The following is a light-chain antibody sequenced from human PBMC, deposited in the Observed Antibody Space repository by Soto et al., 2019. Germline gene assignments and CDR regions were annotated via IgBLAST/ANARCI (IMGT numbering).Light chain of an antibody. J-gene: IGLJ1*01. Sequence: QSALTQPASVSGSPGQSITISCTGTSSDVGGYNYVSWYQQHPGKAPKLMIYDVSNRPSGVSYRFSGSKSGNTAFLTISGLQAEDETDYYCSSYTSSSTVVFGTGTKLTVL. V-gene: IGLV2-14*01. CDR3: SSYTSSSTVV. CDR2: DVS. CDR1: SSDVGGYNY.